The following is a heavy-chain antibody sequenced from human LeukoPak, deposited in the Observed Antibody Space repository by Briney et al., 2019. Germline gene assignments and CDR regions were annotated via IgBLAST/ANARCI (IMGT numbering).Heavy chain of an antibody. Sequence: GASVKVSCKASGYTFTGYYMHWVRQAPGQGLEWMGWINPNSGGTNYAQKFQGRVTMTRDTSISTAYMELSRLRSDDTAVYYCASNYDYVWGSYSTAWFDYWGQGTLVTVSS. J-gene: IGHJ4*02. CDR2: INPNSGGT. CDR1: GYTFTGYY. V-gene: IGHV1-2*02. D-gene: IGHD3-16*01. CDR3: ASNYDYVWGSYSTAWFDY.